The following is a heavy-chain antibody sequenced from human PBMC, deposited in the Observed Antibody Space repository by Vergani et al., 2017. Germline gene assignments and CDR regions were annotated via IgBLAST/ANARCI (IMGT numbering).Heavy chain of an antibody. V-gene: IGHV3-21*05. J-gene: IGHJ3*02. CDR2: ISSSGSTI. CDR3: AGRTMIVAGAFDI. D-gene: IGHD3-22*01. CDR1: GFTFSSYA. Sequence: EVQLVESGGGLVKPGGSLRLSCAASGFTFSSYAMHWVRQAPGKGLEWVSYISSSGSTIYYADSVKGRFTSSRDNAKNSLYLQMNSLRAEDTAVYYCAGRTMIVAGAFDIWGQGTMVTVSS.